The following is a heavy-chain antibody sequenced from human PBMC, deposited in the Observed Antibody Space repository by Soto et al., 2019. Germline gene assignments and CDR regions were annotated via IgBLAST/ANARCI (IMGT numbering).Heavy chain of an antibody. J-gene: IGHJ4*02. CDR3: PFRGDTAMDLIDY. V-gene: IGHV3-23*01. Sequence: QLGGSLRLSCAASGFTFSSYAMSWVRQAPGKGLEWVSAISGSGGSTYYADSVKGRFTISRDNSKNTLYLQMNSLRAEDTAVYYCPFRGDTAMDLIDYWGQGTLVTVSS. D-gene: IGHD5-18*01. CDR2: ISGSGGST. CDR1: GFTFSSYA.